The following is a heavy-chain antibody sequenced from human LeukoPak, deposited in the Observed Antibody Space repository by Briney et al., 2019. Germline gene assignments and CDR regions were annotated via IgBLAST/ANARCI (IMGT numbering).Heavy chain of an antibody. V-gene: IGHV3-30*04. D-gene: IGHD5-24*01. J-gene: IGHJ4*02. Sequence: PGGSLRLSCAASGFTFSSYAMHWVRQAPGKGLEWVALISYDGVNKYYADSVKGRFTISRDNSKNTLYLQMNGLRAEDTAVYYCARDISISGDGYNDDYWGQGTLVTVSS. CDR2: ISYDGVNK. CDR1: GFTFSSYA. CDR3: ARDISISGDGYNDDY.